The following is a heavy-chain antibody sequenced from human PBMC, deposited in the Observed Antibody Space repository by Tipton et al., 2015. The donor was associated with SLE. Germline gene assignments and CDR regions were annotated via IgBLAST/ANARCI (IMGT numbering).Heavy chain of an antibody. Sequence: SLRLSCTASGFTFGDYAMSWFRQAPGKGLEWVGFIRSKAYGGTTEYAASVQGRFTISRDDSKSIAYLQMNSLKTEDTAVYYCTRDPRRYCTNGVCYPVWGQGTLVTVSS. CDR1: GFTFGDYA. CDR2: IRSKAYGGTT. CDR3: TRDPRRYCTNGVCYPV. V-gene: IGHV3-49*03. J-gene: IGHJ4*02. D-gene: IGHD2-8*01.